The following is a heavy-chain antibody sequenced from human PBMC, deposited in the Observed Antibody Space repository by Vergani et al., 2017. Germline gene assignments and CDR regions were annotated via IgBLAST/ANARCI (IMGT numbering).Heavy chain of an antibody. CDR3: ARGTRLYEY. CDR2: MNPNSGNT. CDR1: GYTFTGYY. D-gene: IGHD2/OR15-2a*01. V-gene: IGHV1-8*02. Sequence: QVQLVQSGAEVKKPGASVKVSCKASGYTFTGYYMHWVRQAPGQGLEWMGWMNPNSGNTGYAQKFQGRVTMTRNTSISTAYMELNRLRFEDTAIYYCARGTRLYEYWGQGTLVTVSS. J-gene: IGHJ1*01.